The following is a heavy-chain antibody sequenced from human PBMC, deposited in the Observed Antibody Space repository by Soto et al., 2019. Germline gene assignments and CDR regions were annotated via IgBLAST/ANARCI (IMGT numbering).Heavy chain of an antibody. CDR2: INHSGST. Sequence: SETLSLTCAVYGGSFSGYYWSWIRQPPGKGLEWIGEINHSGSTNYNPSLKSRVTISVDTSKNQFSLKLSSVTAADTAVYYCAGEKYSISWYWGQGTLVTVYS. CDR1: GGSFSGYY. CDR3: AGEKYSISWY. V-gene: IGHV4-34*01. D-gene: IGHD6-13*01. J-gene: IGHJ4*02.